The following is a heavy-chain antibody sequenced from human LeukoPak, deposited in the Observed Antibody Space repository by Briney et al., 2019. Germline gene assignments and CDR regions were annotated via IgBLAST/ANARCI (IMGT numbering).Heavy chain of an antibody. V-gene: IGHV3-11*04. CDR2: TSSSGSTL. Sequence: GGSLRLSCAASGFTFSDYYMSWIRQAPGKGLEWVSYTSSSGSTLYYADSVKGRFTISRDNAKNSLYLQMNSLRAEDTAVYYCARDSRVTYYDFWSGYLNWFDPWGQGTLVTVSS. CDR3: ARDSRVTYYDFWSGYLNWFDP. CDR1: GFTFSDYY. J-gene: IGHJ5*02. D-gene: IGHD3-3*01.